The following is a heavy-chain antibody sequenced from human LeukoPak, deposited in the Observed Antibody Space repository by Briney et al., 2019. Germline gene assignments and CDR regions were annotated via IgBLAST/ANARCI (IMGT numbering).Heavy chain of an antibody. CDR3: ARGGYSSSWYLIDY. V-gene: IGHV3-30*03. Sequence: GGSLRLSCTASGFTFSTYGMHWVRQAPGKGLEWVTLISYDGSTKYYSDSVKGRFTLSRDNSKNTLYLQMNSLRAEDTAVYYCARGGYSSSWYLIDYWGQGTLVTVSS. J-gene: IGHJ4*02. CDR1: GFTFSTYG. CDR2: ISYDGSTK. D-gene: IGHD6-13*01.